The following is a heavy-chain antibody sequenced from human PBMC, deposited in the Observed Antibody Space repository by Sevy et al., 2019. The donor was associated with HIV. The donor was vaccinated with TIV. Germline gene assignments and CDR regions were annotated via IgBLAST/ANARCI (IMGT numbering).Heavy chain of an antibody. J-gene: IGHJ6*02. V-gene: IGHV3-11*01. Sequence: GGSLRLSCAASGFTFSDYYMSWIRQAPGKGLEWVSYISSSGSTIYYADPVKGRFAISRDNDKNSLDLQMNSLRAEETAVYYGSRDEAAYYYYDGRDVWGQGTTVTVSS. CDR2: ISSSGSTI. D-gene: IGHD2-15*01. CDR3: SRDEAAYYYYDGRDV. CDR1: GFTFSDYY.